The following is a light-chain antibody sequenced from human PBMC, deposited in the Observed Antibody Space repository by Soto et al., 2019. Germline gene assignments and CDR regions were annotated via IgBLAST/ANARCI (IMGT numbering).Light chain of an antibody. CDR2: EVS. CDR1: GTDLGAYNS. V-gene: IGLV2-8*01. J-gene: IGLJ2*01. CDR3: SSYARTGVV. Sequence: QSVLTQPPSASGSPGQSVTISCTGTGTDLGAYNSVSWYQHHPGKAPKLMIFEVSERPSGVPDRFSGSKSGNTASLTVSGLQAEDEADYYCSSYARTGVVFGGGTKLTVL.